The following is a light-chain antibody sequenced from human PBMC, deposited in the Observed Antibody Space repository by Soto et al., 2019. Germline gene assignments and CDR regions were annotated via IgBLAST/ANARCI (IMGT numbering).Light chain of an antibody. CDR1: SSDVGGYNY. CDR3: SSYTSRHTLGV. J-gene: IGLJ1*01. V-gene: IGLV2-14*01. Sequence: QSALTQPASVSGSPGQSITISCTGTSSDVGGYNYVSWYQHHPGKAPKLMIFQVTNRPSGVSNRFFGSKSGNTASLTISGLQAEDEADYYCSSYTSRHTLGVFGNGTKVTV. CDR2: QVT.